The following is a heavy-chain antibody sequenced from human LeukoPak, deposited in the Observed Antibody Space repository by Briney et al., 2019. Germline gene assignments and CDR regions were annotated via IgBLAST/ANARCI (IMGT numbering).Heavy chain of an antibody. CDR1: GFTFSSYG. D-gene: IGHD3-10*01. J-gene: IGHJ4*02. CDR2: LSSGGHVN. CDR3: AREGYYGSGSPPSLYFDY. Sequence: GGSLRLSCAASGFTFSSYGMHWVRQAPGKGLEWVAVLSSGGHVNYYADSVKGRFTISRDNSRSTLYLQMNSLRPEDTAIYYCAREGYYGSGSPPSLYFDYWGQGTLVTVSS. V-gene: IGHV3-30*03.